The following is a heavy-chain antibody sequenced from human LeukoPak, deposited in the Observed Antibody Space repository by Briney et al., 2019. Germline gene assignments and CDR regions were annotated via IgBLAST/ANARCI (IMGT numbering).Heavy chain of an antibody. D-gene: IGHD3-10*01. CDR2: ISSSSSII. CDR1: GFTFSSYS. CDR3: ARDGFGEIYFDY. J-gene: IGHJ4*02. V-gene: IGHV3-48*01. Sequence: QTGGSLRLSCAASGFTFSSYSMNWVRQAPGKGLEWVSYISSSSSIIYYADSVKGRFTISRDNAENSLYLQMNSLRAEDTAVYYCARDGFGEIYFDYWGQGTLVTVSS.